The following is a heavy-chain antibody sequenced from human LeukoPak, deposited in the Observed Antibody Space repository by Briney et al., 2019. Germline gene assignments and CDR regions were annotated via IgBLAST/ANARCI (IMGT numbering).Heavy chain of an antibody. Sequence: SETLSLTCTVSGGSISSVGYYWGWIRQPPGKGLEWVATIHNTGTTNYNPSLKSRVTVSIDTSRNQTSLNLSSVAAGDTAVYFCAKSHLGVPHDYWGQGTLVTVSS. V-gene: IGHV4-39*01. CDR1: GGSISSVGYY. J-gene: IGHJ4*02. D-gene: IGHD3-3*01. CDR3: AKSHLGVPHDY. CDR2: IHNTGTT.